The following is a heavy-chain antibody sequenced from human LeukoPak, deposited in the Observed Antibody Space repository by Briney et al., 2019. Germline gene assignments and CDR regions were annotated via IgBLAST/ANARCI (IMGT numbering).Heavy chain of an antibody. D-gene: IGHD2-15*01. CDR3: ARAPRYCSGGSCYSSCFDY. CDR2: ISAYNGNT. Sequence: ASVKVSCKASGYTFTSYGISWVRQAPGQGLEWMGWISAYNGNTNYAQKLQGRVTMTTDTSTSTAYMELRSLRSDDTAVYYCARAPRYCSGGSCYSSCFDYWGQGTLVAVSS. J-gene: IGHJ4*02. V-gene: IGHV1-18*01. CDR1: GYTFTSYG.